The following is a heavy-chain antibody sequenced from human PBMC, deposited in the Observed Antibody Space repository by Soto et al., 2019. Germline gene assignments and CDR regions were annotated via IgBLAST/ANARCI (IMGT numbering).Heavy chain of an antibody. V-gene: IGHV1-69*01. J-gene: IGHJ4*02. CDR2: IIPVFQTA. CDR3: ARGGSGYTWFNEF. D-gene: IGHD3-22*01. Sequence: QEQRVQSGAEVKKPGSSVKVSCKASGGLFSSYPISWVRQVPGQGLEWMGGIIPVFQTAYYTQRFQGRVTITAEETTKTSYMELSSLRSEDKAIYYCARGGSGYTWFNEFWGQGTLVTVSS. CDR1: GGLFSSYP.